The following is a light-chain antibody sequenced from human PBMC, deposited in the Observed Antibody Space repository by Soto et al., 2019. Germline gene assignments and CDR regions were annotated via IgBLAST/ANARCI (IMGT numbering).Light chain of an antibody. Sequence: QVVVTQPPSASGTPGQRVTISCSGSSSNIGSNTVNWYQQIPGTAPKLLIYSTDQRPSGVPDRFSGSKSGTSASLAISGLQSEDEADYYCAAWDDNLNGPVFGGGTQLTVL. J-gene: IGLJ7*01. CDR1: SSNIGSNT. CDR2: STD. V-gene: IGLV1-44*01. CDR3: AAWDDNLNGPV.